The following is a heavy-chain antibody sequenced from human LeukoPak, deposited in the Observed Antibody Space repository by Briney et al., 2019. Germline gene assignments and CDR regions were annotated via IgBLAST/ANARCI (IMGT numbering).Heavy chain of an antibody. CDR2: IYYSGST. CDR1: GGSISSYY. V-gene: IGHV4-59*01. J-gene: IGHJ4*02. D-gene: IGHD6-6*01. CDR3: ARAPYSSSSLFDY. Sequence: SETLSLTCTVSGGSISSYYWSWIRQPPVKGLEWLGYIYYSGSTNYNPSLKSRFTISVVPSKNQFSLTLSSVTAADTAVYYCARAPYSSSSLFDYWGQGTLVTVSS.